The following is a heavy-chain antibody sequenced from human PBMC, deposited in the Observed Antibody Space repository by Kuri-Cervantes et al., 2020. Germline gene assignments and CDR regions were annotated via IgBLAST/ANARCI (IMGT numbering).Heavy chain of an antibody. CDR3: IRDLAGAYGY. Sequence: GESLKISCAASGFTFSSYWMHWARQAPGKGLVWVSRINSDGSSTTYADSVKGRFTISRDNAKNTLYLQMSSLRVEDTAVYYCIRDLAGAYGYWGQGVVVTVSS. CDR1: GFTFSSYW. D-gene: IGHD6-19*01. V-gene: IGHV3-74*01. CDR2: INSDGSST. J-gene: IGHJ4*02.